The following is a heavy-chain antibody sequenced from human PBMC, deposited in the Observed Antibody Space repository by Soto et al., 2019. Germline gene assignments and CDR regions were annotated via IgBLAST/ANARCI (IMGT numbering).Heavy chain of an antibody. CDR1: GYTFTSYG. CDR2: INAGNGNT. CDR3: ARGDWWLFDY. Sequence: QVQLVQSGAEEKKPGASVKVSCKASGYTFTSYGIDWVRQAPGQRLEWMGWINAGNGNTKYSQKFQGRVTITRDTSASTAYMELSSLKSEDTAVYYCARGDWWLFDYWGQGTLVTVSS. V-gene: IGHV1-3*05. D-gene: IGHD2-8*02. J-gene: IGHJ4*02.